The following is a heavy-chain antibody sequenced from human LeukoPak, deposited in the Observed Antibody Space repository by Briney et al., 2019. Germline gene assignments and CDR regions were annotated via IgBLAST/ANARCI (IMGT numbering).Heavy chain of an antibody. CDR1: GFTVSSNY. D-gene: IGHD2-2*01. CDR2: IYSGGTT. J-gene: IGHJ4*02. V-gene: IGHV3-53*01. Sequence: GGSLRLSCAASGFTVSSNYMTWVRQAPGRGLEWVSVIYSGGTTYYADSVKGRFTISRDNSKNTLYLQISSLRAEDTAVYYCAKSLRSLYCSSTSCPGDYWGQGTLVTVSS. CDR3: AKSLRSLYCSSTSCPGDY.